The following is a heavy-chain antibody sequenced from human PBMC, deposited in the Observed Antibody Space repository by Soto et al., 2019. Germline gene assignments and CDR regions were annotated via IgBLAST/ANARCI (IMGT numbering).Heavy chain of an antibody. J-gene: IGHJ2*01. CDR2: ITWDGGNS. D-gene: IGHD3-3*01. CDR3: AKAKGSTIYWYFDL. V-gene: IGHV3-43*01. Sequence: GGSLRLSCAASGFTFDDYSMHWVRQAPGKGLEWVSLITWDGGNSYYADSLKGRFTISRDNSKNSLYLQMNSLRTEDTALYYCAKAKGSTIYWYFDLWGRGTLVTVSS. CDR1: GFTFDDYS.